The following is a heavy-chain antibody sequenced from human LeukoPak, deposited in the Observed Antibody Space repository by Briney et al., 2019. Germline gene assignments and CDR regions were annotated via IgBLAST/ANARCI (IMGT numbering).Heavy chain of an antibody. V-gene: IGHV5-51*01. CDR3: ARYSPDVVVAPSAQFDY. D-gene: IGHD2-2*01. Sequence: GESLKISCKGSGYTFSSYWIAWVRQMPGKGQEWMGIIYPGDSDTRYSPSFKGQVTISADKTISTAYLQWNSLKASDTATYYCARYSPDVVVAPSAQFDYWGQGTLVTVSS. CDR1: GYTFSSYW. CDR2: IYPGDSDT. J-gene: IGHJ4*02.